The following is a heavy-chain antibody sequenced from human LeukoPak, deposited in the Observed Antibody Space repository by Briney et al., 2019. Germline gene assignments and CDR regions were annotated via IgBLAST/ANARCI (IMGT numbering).Heavy chain of an antibody. J-gene: IGHJ6*02. V-gene: IGHV3-11*01. CDR3: ANSGSPDYYFGMDV. Sequence: GESLRLSCAVSGFTFSDYYMSWIRQAPGKGLEWVSYISSTGNTVFYADSVKGRFTISWDNAKNSLYLQMNSLSAEDTAVYYCANSGSPDYYFGMDVWGQGTTVTVSS. CDR1: GFTFSDYY. CDR2: ISSTGNTV. D-gene: IGHD2-21*01.